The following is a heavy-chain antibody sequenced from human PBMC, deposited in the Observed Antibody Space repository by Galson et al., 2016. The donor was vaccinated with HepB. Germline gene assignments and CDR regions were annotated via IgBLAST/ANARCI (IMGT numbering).Heavy chain of an antibody. J-gene: IGHJ4*02. D-gene: IGHD3-10*01. CDR1: GYTFTNYG. Sequence: KVSCKASGYTFTNYGLSWVRQAPGQGLEYMGWISAYNGDTNYAQNLQGRVTMTTDTSTSTAYMELRSLRSDDTAVYYCARGAGGYFDYWGQGTMVTVSS. V-gene: IGHV1-18*01. CDR3: ARGAGGYFDY. CDR2: ISAYNGDT.